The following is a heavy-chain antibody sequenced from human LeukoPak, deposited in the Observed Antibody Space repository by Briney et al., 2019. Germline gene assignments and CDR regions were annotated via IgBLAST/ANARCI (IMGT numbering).Heavy chain of an antibody. CDR2: IYYSGST. CDR3: AGPVVPAAPYAFDI. J-gene: IGHJ3*02. CDR1: GGSISSSSYY. Sequence: SETLSLTCTVSGGSISSSSYYWGWIRQPPGKGLEWIGSIYYSGSTYYNPSLKSRVTISVDTSKNQFSLKLSSVTAADTAVYYCAGPVVPAAPYAFDIWGQGTMVTVSS. D-gene: IGHD2-2*01. V-gene: IGHV4-39*01.